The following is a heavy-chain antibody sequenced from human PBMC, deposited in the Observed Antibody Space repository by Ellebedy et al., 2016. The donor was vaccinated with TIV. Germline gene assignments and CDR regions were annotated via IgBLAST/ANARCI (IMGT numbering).Heavy chain of an antibody. D-gene: IGHD5-18*01. J-gene: IGHJ6*02. V-gene: IGHV5-51*01. CDR1: GYIFTSYW. Sequence: GESLKISCKGSGYIFTSYWIGWVRQMPGKGLEWMGIFYPGDSQTRYSPSFQGLVTMSADKSTSTAYLQWSSLKASDTAMYYCARPLGYSFGYHGMDVWGQGTTVTVSS. CDR3: ARPLGYSFGYHGMDV. CDR2: FYPGDSQT.